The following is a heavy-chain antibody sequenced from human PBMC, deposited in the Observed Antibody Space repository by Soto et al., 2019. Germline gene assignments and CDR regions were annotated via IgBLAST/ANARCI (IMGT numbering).Heavy chain of an antibody. V-gene: IGHV1-8*01. Sequence: QVQLVQSGAEVKKPGASVRVSCKASGYTFGTYDINWLRQAAGQGLEWMGWMNPSSGNKRFAQKFQGRVTMTRNISISTAYLELNSLKSDDTAVYYCARGFPPSNDEFDPWGQGTLVTVSS. CDR1: GYTFGTYD. CDR3: ARGFPPSNDEFDP. J-gene: IGHJ5*02. D-gene: IGHD1-1*01. CDR2: MNPSSGNK.